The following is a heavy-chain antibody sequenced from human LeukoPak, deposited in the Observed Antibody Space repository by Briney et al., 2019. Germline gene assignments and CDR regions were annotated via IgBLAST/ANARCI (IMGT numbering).Heavy chain of an antibody. CDR1: GFTVSSNY. CDR3: ARGDSSGYLASSYFDY. D-gene: IGHD6-19*01. Sequence: PGGSLRLSCAASGFTVSSNYMSWVRQAPGKGLEWVSVIYSGGSTYYADSVKGRFTISRDNSKNTLYLQMNSLRAEDTAVYYCARGDSSGYLASSYFDYWGQGTLVTVSS. J-gene: IGHJ4*02. CDR2: IYSGGST. V-gene: IGHV3-53*01.